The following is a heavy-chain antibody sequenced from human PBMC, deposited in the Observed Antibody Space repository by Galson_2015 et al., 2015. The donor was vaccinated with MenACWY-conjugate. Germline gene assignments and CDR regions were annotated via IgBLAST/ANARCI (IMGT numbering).Heavy chain of an antibody. V-gene: IGHV3-11*05. J-gene: IGHJ4*02. CDR3: AKVIYGARYYYEH. CDR2: ISTGSTYI. D-gene: IGHD3/OR15-3a*01. CDR1: GFTFSDYY. Sequence: SLRLSCAASGFTFSDYYMSWIRQAPGKGLEWVSYISTGSTYISYADSVKGRFTISRDNAKNTLYLQMDSLRVEDTAVYYCAKVIYGARYYYEHWGQGSLLIVTS.